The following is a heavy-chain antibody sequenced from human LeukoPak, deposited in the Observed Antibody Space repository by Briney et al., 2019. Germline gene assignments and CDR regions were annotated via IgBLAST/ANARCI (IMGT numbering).Heavy chain of an antibody. CDR3: AREGVGYSSGWYPGSDY. Sequence: ASVKVSCKASGYTFTSYAMHWVRQAPGQRLEWMGWINAGNGNTNYAQKFQGRVTMTRDTSISTAYMELSRLRSDDTAVYYCAREGVGYSSGWYPGSDYWGQGTLVTVSS. V-gene: IGHV1-3*01. J-gene: IGHJ4*02. CDR2: INAGNGNT. D-gene: IGHD6-19*01. CDR1: GYTFTSYA.